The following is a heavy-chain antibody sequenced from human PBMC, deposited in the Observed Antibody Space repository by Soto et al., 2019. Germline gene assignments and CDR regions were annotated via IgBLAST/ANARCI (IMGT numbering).Heavy chain of an antibody. Sequence: SETLSLTCADYGGSFSGYYWSWIRQPPGKGLEWIGEINHSGSTNYNPSLKSRVTISVDTSKNQFSLKLSSVTAADTAVYYCARVVAAAGTDYYYGMDVWGQGTTVTVS. CDR3: ARVVAAAGTDYYYGMDV. D-gene: IGHD6-13*01. CDR2: INHSGST. CDR1: GGSFSGYY. V-gene: IGHV4-34*01. J-gene: IGHJ6*02.